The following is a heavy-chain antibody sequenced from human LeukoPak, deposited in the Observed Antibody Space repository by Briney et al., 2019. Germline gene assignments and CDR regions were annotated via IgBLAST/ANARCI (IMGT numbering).Heavy chain of an antibody. D-gene: IGHD6-13*01. J-gene: IGHJ5*02. CDR1: GYTFTSYG. CDR2: ISAYNGNR. V-gene: IGHV1-18*01. CDR3: ARDVGITVADSFDP. Sequence: ASVKVSCKASGYTFTSYGISWVRQAPGQGLEWMGWISAYNGNRNYAQKLQGRVTMTTDTSTSTAYMELRSLRSDDTAMYYSARDVGITVADSFDPWGQGTLVTVSS.